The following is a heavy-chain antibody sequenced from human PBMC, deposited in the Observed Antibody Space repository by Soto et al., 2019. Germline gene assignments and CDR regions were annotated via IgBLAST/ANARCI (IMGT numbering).Heavy chain of an antibody. V-gene: IGHV3-48*02. CDR2: ISSSSSTI. J-gene: IGHJ6*02. CDR1: GFTFSSYS. D-gene: IGHD6-6*01. CDR3: ARPEYSSSSYGMDV. Sequence: EVQLVESGGGLVQPGGSLRLSCAASGFTFSSYSMNWVRQAPGKGLEWVSYISSSSSTIYYADSVKGRFTISRDTAKNSLYLQMKSLRDEDTAVYYCARPEYSSSSYGMDVWGQGTTVTVSS.